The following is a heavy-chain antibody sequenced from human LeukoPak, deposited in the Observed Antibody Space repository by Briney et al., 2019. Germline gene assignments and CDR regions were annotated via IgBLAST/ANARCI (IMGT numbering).Heavy chain of an antibody. CDR1: GGSISSYY. D-gene: IGHD3-10*01. Sequence: SETLSLTCTVSGGSISSYYWSWIRQPPGKGLEWIGYIYYSGSTNYNPSLKSRVTISVDTSKKQLSLRLSSVTAADTAVYYCARDGLNTMVRGKIHYYYMDVWGKGTTVTISS. J-gene: IGHJ6*03. CDR3: ARDGLNTMVRGKIHYYYMDV. CDR2: IYYSGST. V-gene: IGHV4-59*12.